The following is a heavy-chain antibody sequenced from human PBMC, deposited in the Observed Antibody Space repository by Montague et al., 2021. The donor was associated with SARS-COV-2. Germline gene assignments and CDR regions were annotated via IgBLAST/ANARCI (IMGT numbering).Heavy chain of an antibody. CDR3: ARVGRQQLVRSSGMDV. CDR1: GGSISSSSYY. Sequence: SETLSLTCTVSGGSISSSSYYWGWIRQPPGKGLEWIGSIYYSGSTYYNPSLKSRVTISVDTSKNQFSLKLSSVTAADTAVYCCARVGRQQLVRSSGMDVWGQGTTVTVSS. CDR2: IYYSGST. D-gene: IGHD6-13*01. V-gene: IGHV4-39*07. J-gene: IGHJ6*02.